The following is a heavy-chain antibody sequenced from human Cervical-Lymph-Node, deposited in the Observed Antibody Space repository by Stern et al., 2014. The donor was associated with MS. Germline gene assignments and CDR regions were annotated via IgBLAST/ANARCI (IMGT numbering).Heavy chain of an antibody. V-gene: IGHV5-51*01. CDR2: MYPGDSDS. CDR3: ARHCAKREQCAFDY. D-gene: IGHD6-19*01. J-gene: IGHJ4*02. CDR1: GYSFTSYW. Sequence: VQLVQSGAEVKKPGESLKLSCKGFGYSFTSYWIGWVRQMPGKGLEWMGIMYPGDSDSRYSPSFQCQVTSSADKSISSAYLQWSSLKASDTAMYYCARHCAKREQCAFDYWGQGTLVTVSS.